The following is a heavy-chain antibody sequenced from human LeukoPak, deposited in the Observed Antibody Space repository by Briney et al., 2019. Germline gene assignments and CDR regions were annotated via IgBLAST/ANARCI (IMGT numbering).Heavy chain of an antibody. D-gene: IGHD6-19*01. V-gene: IGHV3-30*04. CDR3: AKEIAVAGTDFDY. CDR2: ISYDGSNK. J-gene: IGHJ4*02. CDR1: GFTFSSYA. Sequence: PSGGSLRLSCAASGFTFSSYAMHWVRQAPGKGLEWVAVISYDGSNKYYADSVKGRFTISRDNSKNTLYLQMNSLRAKDTAVYYCAKEIAVAGTDFDYWGQGTLVTVSS.